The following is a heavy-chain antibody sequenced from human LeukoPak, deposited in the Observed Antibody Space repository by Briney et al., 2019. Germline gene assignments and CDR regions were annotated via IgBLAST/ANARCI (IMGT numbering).Heavy chain of an antibody. CDR2: INAKSGGT. CDR3: ARDRYGDGFASFDY. Sequence: GASVKVSCKSSGYTFKEYHVHWVRRAPGQGLEWVGWINAKSGGTNYAQKFQGRVTMTRDTSISTDYMEVSRLTSDDTAVYYCARDRYGDGFASFDYWGQGTLVTVSS. V-gene: IGHV1-2*02. D-gene: IGHD5-24*01. CDR1: GYTFKEYH. J-gene: IGHJ4*02.